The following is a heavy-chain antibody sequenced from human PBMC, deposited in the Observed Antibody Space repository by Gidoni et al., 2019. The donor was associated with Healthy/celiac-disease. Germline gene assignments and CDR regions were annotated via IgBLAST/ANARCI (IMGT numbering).Heavy chain of an antibody. J-gene: IGHJ4*02. CDR1: GGSISRSRYY. Sequence: QLQLQESSPGLGKLSETLYLTCTVSGGSISRSRYYWGWIRQPPGKGLEWIRSIYYSGSTYYHPSLKSRVTISVDSSKNQFSLKLSSLTAADTAVYYCARDLAVAGKAIFDYWGQGTLVTVSS. CDR3: ARDLAVAGKAIFDY. V-gene: IGHV4-39*07. CDR2: IYYSGST. D-gene: IGHD6-19*01.